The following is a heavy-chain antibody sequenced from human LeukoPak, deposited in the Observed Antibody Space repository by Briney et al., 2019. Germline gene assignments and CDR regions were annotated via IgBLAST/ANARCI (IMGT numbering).Heavy chain of an antibody. CDR2: IYYSGST. CDR1: GGSISSSSYY. J-gene: IGHJ5*02. V-gene: IGHV4-39*07. D-gene: IGHD2-2*01. Sequence: SETLSLTCTVSGGSISSSSYYWGWIRQPPGKGLEWIGSIYYSGSTYYNPSLKSRVTISVDTSKNQFSLKLSSVTAADTAVYYCARGLAYAKSLNWFDPWGQGTLVTVSS. CDR3: ARGLAYAKSLNWFDP.